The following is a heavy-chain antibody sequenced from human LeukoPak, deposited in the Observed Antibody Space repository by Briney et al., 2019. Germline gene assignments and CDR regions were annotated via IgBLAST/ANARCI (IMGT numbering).Heavy chain of an antibody. V-gene: IGHV4-59*08. J-gene: IGHJ5*02. D-gene: IGHD2-15*01. CDR3: ARHNVAGYCSGGSCQNWFDP. CDR1: GGSISSYY. Sequence: SETLSLTCTVSGGSISSYYWSWIRQPPGKGLEWIGYIYYSGSTNYNPSLKSRVTISVDTSKNQFSLKLSSVTAADTAVYYCARHNVAGYCSGGSCQNWFDPWGQGTLVTVSS. CDR2: IYYSGST.